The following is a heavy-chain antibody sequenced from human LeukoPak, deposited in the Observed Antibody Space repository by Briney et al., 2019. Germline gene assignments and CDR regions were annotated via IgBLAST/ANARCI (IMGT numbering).Heavy chain of an antibody. CDR2: INHSGTT. D-gene: IGHD5-12*01. CDR1: GGSFSDKY. CDR3: ARRQRHEFTYGYVFYFDY. Sequence: PSETLSLTCAVYGGSFSDKYWTWIRQPPGKGPEWIGEINHSGTTSYNPSLQSRVTVSVDTSKNQFSLKLSSVTAADTAVYYCARRQRHEFTYGYVFYFDYWGQGTLVTVSS. J-gene: IGHJ4*02. V-gene: IGHV4-34*01.